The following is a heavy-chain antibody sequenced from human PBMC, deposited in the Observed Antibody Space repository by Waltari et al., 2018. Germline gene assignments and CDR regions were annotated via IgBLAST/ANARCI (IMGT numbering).Heavy chain of an antibody. V-gene: IGHV3-9*01. D-gene: IGHD3-3*01. CDR1: GCRFQESV. CDR2: ISWNSNNI. J-gene: IGHJ4*02. Sequence: VQLVESGGGLLQPGKTLRLSCCASGCRFQESVLQWVRQVPGKGLEWLSGISWNSNNIVYAYSVKGRFTISRDNAENSLYLLMNNLRADDTALYYCVRDAFGNTIGGVFDYWGQGTLLTVSS. CDR3: VRDAFGNTIGGVFDY.